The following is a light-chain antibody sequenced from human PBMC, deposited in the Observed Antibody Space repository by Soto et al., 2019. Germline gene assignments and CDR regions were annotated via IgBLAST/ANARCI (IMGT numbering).Light chain of an antibody. CDR2: SAS. CDR1: QALSNY. CDR3: QQLSRYPLT. J-gene: IGKJ4*01. V-gene: IGKV1-9*01. Sequence: DIQLTQSPSVLPASVGDTVTITCRASQALSNYLAWYQQKPGKAPDLLIYSASTLQSGVPSRFSGSGSETEFSLTIGALQPEDFATYYCQQLSRYPLTFGGGTKVDIK.